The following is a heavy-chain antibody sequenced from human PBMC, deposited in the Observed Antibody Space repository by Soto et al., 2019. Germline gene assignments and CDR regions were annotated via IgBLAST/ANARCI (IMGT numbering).Heavy chain of an antibody. CDR1: GFIFSDYH. CDR3: VRDRRISGINRSLDY. CDR2: ISSSGDTI. J-gene: IGHJ4*02. V-gene: IGHV3-11*01. Sequence: GGSLRLSCAASGFIFSDYHMTWIRQAPGKGLELVAYISSSGDTIYYADSVKGRFTISRDNGKDSLFLQMSSLRAEDTAVYYCVRDRRISGINRSLDYWGRGTLVTVSS. D-gene: IGHD1-20*01.